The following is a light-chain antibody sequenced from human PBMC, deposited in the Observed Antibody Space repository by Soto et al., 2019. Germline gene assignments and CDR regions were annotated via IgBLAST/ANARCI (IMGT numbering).Light chain of an antibody. Sequence: DIVMTQSPDSLAVSLGARATINCKSSQSVLYSSNNKNYLAWYQQKPGQPPKLLIYWASTRESGVPDRCSGSGSGTDFTLTISSLQAEDVAVYYCQQYYSTPSWTFGQGTKVEIK. V-gene: IGKV4-1*01. CDR2: WAS. J-gene: IGKJ1*01. CDR3: QQYYSTPSWT. CDR1: QSVLYSSNNKNY.